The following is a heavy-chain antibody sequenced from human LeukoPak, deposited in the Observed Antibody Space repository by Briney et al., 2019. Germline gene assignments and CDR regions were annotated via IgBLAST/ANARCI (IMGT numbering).Heavy chain of an antibody. CDR1: GGTFSSYA. J-gene: IGHJ3*02. V-gene: IGHV1-69*04. Sequence: ASVKASCKASGGTFSSYAISWVRQAPGQGFEWMGRIIPILGIANYAQKFQGRVTITADKSTSTAYMELSSLRSEDTAVYYCARPELRLVDAFDIWGQGTMVTVSS. D-gene: IGHD6-19*01. CDR3: ARPELRLVDAFDI. CDR2: IIPILGIA.